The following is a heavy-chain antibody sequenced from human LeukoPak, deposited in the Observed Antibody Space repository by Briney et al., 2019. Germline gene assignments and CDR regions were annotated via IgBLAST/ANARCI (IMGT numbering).Heavy chain of an antibody. Sequence: ASVKVSCKASGYTFTNYGLSWVRQAPGQGLEWMGWINPNSGGTNYAQKFQGRVTMTRDTSISTAYMELSRLRSDDTAVYYCARSYYYESSGYLAWGDYWGQGTLVTVSS. CDR3: ARSYYYESSGYLAWGDY. V-gene: IGHV1-2*02. D-gene: IGHD3-22*01. CDR2: INPNSGGT. CDR1: GYTFTNYG. J-gene: IGHJ4*02.